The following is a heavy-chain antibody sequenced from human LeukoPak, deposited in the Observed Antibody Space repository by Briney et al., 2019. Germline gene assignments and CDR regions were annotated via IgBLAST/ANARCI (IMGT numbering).Heavy chain of an antibody. J-gene: IGHJ4*02. CDR1: GGSISSYY. CDR2: IYYSEST. CDR3: ARQWGSGYLYYFDY. D-gene: IGHD5-12*01. V-gene: IGHV4-59*08. Sequence: SETLSLTCTVSGGSISSYYWSWIRQPPGKGLEWIGYIYYSESTNYNPSLKSRVTISVDTSKNQFSLKLNSVTAADTAVYYCARQWGSGYLYYFDYWGQGTLVTVSS.